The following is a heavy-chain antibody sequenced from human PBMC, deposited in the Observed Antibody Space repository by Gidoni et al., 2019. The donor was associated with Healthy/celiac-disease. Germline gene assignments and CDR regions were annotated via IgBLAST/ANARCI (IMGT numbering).Heavy chain of an antibody. J-gene: IGHJ4*02. CDR2: IYYSGST. CDR3: ARGKWILYDSSGYDY. CDR1: GGPISSGGYY. D-gene: IGHD3-22*01. Sequence: QVQLQESGPGLVKPSQTLSLTCTVSGGPISSGGYYWSWTRQHPGKGREWIGYIYYSGSTYYNPSLKSRVTISVDTSKNQFSLKLSSVTAADTAVYYCARGKWILYDSSGYDYWGQGTLVTVSS. V-gene: IGHV4-31*03.